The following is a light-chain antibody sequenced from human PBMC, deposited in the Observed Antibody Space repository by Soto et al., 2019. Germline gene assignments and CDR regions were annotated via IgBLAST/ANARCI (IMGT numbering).Light chain of an antibody. Sequence: EIVLTQSPAILPMSPGERATLSCRASQSVSSYFAWYQQKPGQAPRLLIYDASNRATGVPARFSGSGSGTDFTLTISSLEPEDFAVYYCQQRRYWPVTFGQGTKVEIK. CDR2: DAS. V-gene: IGKV3-11*01. CDR3: QQRRYWPVT. J-gene: IGKJ1*01. CDR1: QSVSSY.